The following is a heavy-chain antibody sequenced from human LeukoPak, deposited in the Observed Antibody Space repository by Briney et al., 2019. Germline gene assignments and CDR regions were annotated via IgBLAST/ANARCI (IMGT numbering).Heavy chain of an antibody. CDR1: GFTFSSYA. CDR2: ISGSGGST. V-gene: IGHV3-23*01. CDR3: ARYVVVTAYFDY. Sequence: PGGSLRLSCAASGFTFSSYAMSWVRQVPGKGLEWVSAISGSGGSTYYADSVKGRFTISRDNSKNTLYLQMNSLRAEDTAVYYCARYVVVTAYFDYWGQGTLVTVSS. J-gene: IGHJ4*02. D-gene: IGHD2-21*02.